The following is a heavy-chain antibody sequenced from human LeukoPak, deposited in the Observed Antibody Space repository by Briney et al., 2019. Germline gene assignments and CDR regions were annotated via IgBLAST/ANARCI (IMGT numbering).Heavy chain of an antibody. Sequence: GGSLRLSCAASGFTFSSYGMHWVRQAPGKGLEWVAFIQYDGSDKYYTDSVKGRFTISRDNSKNTLYLQVNSLRAEDTALYYCAKRDCSGSGCGYYHMASSAKGPRSPSP. CDR2: IQYDGSDK. J-gene: IGHJ6*03. CDR1: GFTFSSYG. V-gene: IGHV3-30*02. CDR3: AKRDCSGSGCGYYHMAS. D-gene: IGHD2-15*01.